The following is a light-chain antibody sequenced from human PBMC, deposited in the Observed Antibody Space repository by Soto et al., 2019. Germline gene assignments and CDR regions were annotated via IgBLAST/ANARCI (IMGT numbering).Light chain of an antibody. CDR3: SSYTSSSTLG. Sequence: QSALTQPASVSGSPVQSITISCTGTSSDVGGYNYVSWYQQHPGKAPKLMIYDVSNRPSGVSNRFSGSKSGNTASLTIAGLQAEDGADYYCSSYTSSSTLGFGGGTKLTVL. CDR1: SSDVGGYNY. J-gene: IGLJ2*01. CDR2: DVS. V-gene: IGLV2-14*01.